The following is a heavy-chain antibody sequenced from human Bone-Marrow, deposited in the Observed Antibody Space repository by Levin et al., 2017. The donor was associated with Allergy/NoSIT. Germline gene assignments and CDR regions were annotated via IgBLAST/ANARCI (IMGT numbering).Heavy chain of an antibody. J-gene: IGHJ4*02. CDR2: MNPNSGNT. CDR3: ARGPPAATLFYFDY. CDR1: GYTFTSYD. V-gene: IGHV1-8*01. D-gene: IGHD2-15*01. Sequence: ASVKVSCKASGYTFTSYDINWVRQATGQGLEWMGWMNPNSGNTGYAQKFQGRVTMTRNTSISTAYMELSSLRSEDTAVYYCARGPPAATLFYFDYWGQGTLVTVSS.